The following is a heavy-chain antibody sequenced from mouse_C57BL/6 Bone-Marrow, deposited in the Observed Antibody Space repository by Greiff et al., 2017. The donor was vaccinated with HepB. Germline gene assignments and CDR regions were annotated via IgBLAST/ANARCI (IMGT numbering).Heavy chain of an antibody. J-gene: IGHJ3*01. CDR2: ISNGGGST. D-gene: IGHD2-4*01. CDR1: GFTFSDYY. V-gene: IGHV5-12*01. CDR3: ARHGGDYAPAY. Sequence: EVNLVESGGGLVQPGGSLKLSCAASGFTFSDYYMYWVRQTPEKRLEWVAYISNGGGSTYYPDTVKGRFTISRDNAKNTLYLQMSRLKSEDTAMYYCARHGGDYAPAYWGQGTLVTVSA.